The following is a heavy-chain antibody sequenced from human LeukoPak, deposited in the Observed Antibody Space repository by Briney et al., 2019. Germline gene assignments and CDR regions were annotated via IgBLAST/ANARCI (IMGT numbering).Heavy chain of an antibody. CDR2: NSSSGTTI. J-gene: IGHJ4*02. Sequence: TGGSLRLSCAASGFTFTTYEMNWVRQAPGKGLEWVSYNSSSGTTIYYADSVKGRFTISRDNAKNSLYLQMNSLRAEDTAVYYCARDDSSGYYYVDYWGQGTLVTVSS. V-gene: IGHV3-48*03. CDR1: GFTFTTYE. CDR3: ARDDSSGYYYVDY. D-gene: IGHD3-22*01.